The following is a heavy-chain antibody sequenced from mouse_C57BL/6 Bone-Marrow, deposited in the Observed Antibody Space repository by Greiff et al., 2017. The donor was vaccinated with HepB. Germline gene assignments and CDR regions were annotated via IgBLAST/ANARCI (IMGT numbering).Heavy chain of an antibody. V-gene: IGHV14-3*01. Sequence: VQLQQSVAELVRPGASVKLSCTASGFNIKNTYMHRVKQRPEQGLEWIGRIDPANGNTKYAPKFQGKATITADTSSNTAYLQLSSLTSEDTAIYYCAPHYYGSAWFAYWGQGTLVTVSA. CDR1: GFNIKNTY. CDR3: APHYYGSAWFAY. J-gene: IGHJ3*01. D-gene: IGHD1-1*01. CDR2: IDPANGNT.